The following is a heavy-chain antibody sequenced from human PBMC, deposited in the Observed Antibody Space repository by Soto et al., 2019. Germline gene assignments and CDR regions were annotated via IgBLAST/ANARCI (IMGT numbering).Heavy chain of an antibody. Sequence: ASVKVSCKASGFTFTSSAVQWVRQARGQRLEWIGWIVAGSGNTNYAQKFQERVTITRDMSTSTAYMELSSLRSEDTAVYYCAADDQLPHYYYYGMDVWGQGXTVTVSS. V-gene: IGHV1-58*01. CDR3: AADDQLPHYYYYGMDV. J-gene: IGHJ6*02. CDR1: GFTFTSSA. D-gene: IGHD2-2*01. CDR2: IVAGSGNT.